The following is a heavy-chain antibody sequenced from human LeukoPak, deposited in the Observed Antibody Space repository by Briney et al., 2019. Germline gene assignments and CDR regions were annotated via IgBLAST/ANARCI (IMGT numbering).Heavy chain of an antibody. CDR3: ARARDIWVISYFDY. J-gene: IGHJ4*02. D-gene: IGHD3-22*01. Sequence: GGSLRLSCAASGFTFSDYYMSWIRQAPGKGLEWVSHISSGGTTIYYADSVKGRFTISSDNAKNSLDLQMNSLRAEDTAVYYCARARDIWVISYFDYWGQGTLVTVSS. CDR2: ISSGGTTI. V-gene: IGHV3-11*04. CDR1: GFTFSDYY.